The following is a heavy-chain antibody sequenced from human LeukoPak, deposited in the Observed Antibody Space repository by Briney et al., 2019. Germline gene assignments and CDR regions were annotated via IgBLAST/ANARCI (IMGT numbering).Heavy chain of an antibody. D-gene: IGHD2-15*01. Sequence: ASVKVSCKASGYTFTSYYMHWVRQAPGQGLEWMGIINPSGGSTSYAQKFQGRVTMTRDTSTSTVYMELSSLRSEDTAVHYCATSVVVVAATGYSYGPFDYWGQGTLVTVSS. CDR2: INPSGGST. CDR3: ATSVVVVAATGYSYGPFDY. J-gene: IGHJ4*02. V-gene: IGHV1-46*01. CDR1: GYTFTSYY.